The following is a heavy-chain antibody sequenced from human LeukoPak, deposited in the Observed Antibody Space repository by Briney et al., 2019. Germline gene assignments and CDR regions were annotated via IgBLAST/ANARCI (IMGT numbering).Heavy chain of an antibody. J-gene: IGHJ6*02. V-gene: IGHV3-11*04. CDR1: GFTFSDYY. CDR2: ISSSGSTI. Sequence: GGSLRLSCAASGFTFSDYYMSWIRQAPGKGLEWVSYISSSGSTIYYADSVKGRFTISRDNAKNSLYLQMNSLRAEDTAVYYCARDIVVVVAATHYYGMDVWGQGTMVTVSS. D-gene: IGHD2-15*01. CDR3: ARDIVVVVAATHYYGMDV.